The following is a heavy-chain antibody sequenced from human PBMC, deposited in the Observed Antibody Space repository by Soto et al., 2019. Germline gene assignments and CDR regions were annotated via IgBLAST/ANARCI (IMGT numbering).Heavy chain of an antibody. CDR1: GGSISSGCYY. V-gene: IGHV4-31*03. D-gene: IGHD3-9*01. CDR3: ARRNYDILNGYHKRGWFDP. Sequence: SETLSLTGTVSGGSISSGCYYWSWIRQDPGKGLEWIGYIYYIGSTYYNPSLKSRVTISVDTSKNQFSPKLSSVTAADTAVYYCARRNYDILNGYHKRGWFDPFGQGTLVTVSS. J-gene: IGHJ5*02. CDR2: IYYIGST.